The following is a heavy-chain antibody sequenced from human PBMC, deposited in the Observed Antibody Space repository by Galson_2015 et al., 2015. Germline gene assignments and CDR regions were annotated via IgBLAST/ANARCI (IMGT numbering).Heavy chain of an antibody. CDR3: ARDAGGGYCSGGSCYPDY. Sequence: SLRLSCAASGFTFSSYGMHWVRQAPGKGLEWVAVISYDVSNKYYADSVKGRFTISRDNSKNTLYLQMNSLRAEDTAVYYCARDAGGGYCSGGSCYPDYWGQGSLVTVSS. V-gene: IGHV3-30*03. CDR2: ISYDVSNK. CDR1: GFTFSSYG. D-gene: IGHD2-15*01. J-gene: IGHJ4*02.